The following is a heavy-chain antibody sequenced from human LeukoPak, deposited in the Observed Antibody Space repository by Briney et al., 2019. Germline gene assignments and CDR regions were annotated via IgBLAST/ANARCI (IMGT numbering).Heavy chain of an antibody. CDR1: GFTFRSHA. V-gene: IGHV3-23*01. Sequence: GGSLRLSCVGSGFTFRSHAMSWVRQAPEKGLEFVSGIYENGGTTYYADSVKSRFSISRDNSKNTLYLQMDSLRGEDTAVYYCAKDFRIGYSAHFDYWGQGALVTVSS. CDR2: IYENGGTT. D-gene: IGHD2-21*01. CDR3: AKDFRIGYSAHFDY. J-gene: IGHJ4*02.